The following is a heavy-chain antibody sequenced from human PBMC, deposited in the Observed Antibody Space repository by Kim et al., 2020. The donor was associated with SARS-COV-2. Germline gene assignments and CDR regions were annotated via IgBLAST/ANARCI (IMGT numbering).Heavy chain of an antibody. CDR1: GFTFYDHY. CDR2: ISGRGDNI. Sequence: GGSLRLSCTASGFTFYDHYMSWIRQAPGKGLEWIAFISGRGDNIYYTDSVKGRFTISRDNAENSLYLQMNILRAEDTAVDYCARAFYGSGSYYEYYMDV. V-gene: IGHV3-11*01. CDR3: ARAFYGSGSYYEYYMDV. D-gene: IGHD3-10*01. J-gene: IGHJ6*03.